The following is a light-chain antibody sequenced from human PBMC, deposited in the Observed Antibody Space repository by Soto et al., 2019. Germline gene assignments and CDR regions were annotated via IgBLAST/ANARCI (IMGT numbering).Light chain of an antibody. CDR2: DAS. CDR1: QSVGSY. J-gene: IGKJ5*01. Sequence: EIVLTQSPATLSLSPGERATLSCRASQSVGSYLVWYQQKPGQAPRLLIYDASNRATGIPARFSGSGSGTDFTLTISRLEPEDFAVYYCQKYGSSAPITFGQGTRLEI. V-gene: IGKV3-11*01. CDR3: QKYGSSAPIT.